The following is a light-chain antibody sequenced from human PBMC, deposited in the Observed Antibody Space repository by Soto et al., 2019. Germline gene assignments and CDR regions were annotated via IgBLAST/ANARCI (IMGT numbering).Light chain of an antibody. CDR2: DVS. CDR3: KQYNGYSRT. CDR1: QSISDS. J-gene: IGKJ1*01. Sequence: DIQMTQSPSTLSASVGDRVTITCRSSQSISDSLAWYQQKPGKAPDLLISDVSSLERGVASRFSGSGSGTEFTLTISSMPPDDFATYYCKQYNGYSRTFGQGTKVEI. V-gene: IGKV1-5*01.